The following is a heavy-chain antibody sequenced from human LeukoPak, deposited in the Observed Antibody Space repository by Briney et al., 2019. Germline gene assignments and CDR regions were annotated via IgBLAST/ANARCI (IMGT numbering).Heavy chain of an antibody. D-gene: IGHD3-10*01. J-gene: IGHJ4*02. V-gene: IGHV4-39*01. CDR2: IYYSGST. CDR3: ARHRGEFGDSPPNIDY. CDR1: GGSISSSTYY. Sequence: SETLSLTCTVSGGSISSSTYYWAWIRQPPGKGLEWIGSIYYSGSTYYNPSLKSRVTISVDTSKNQLSLRLSSVTAADTAVYYCARHRGEFGDSPPNIDYWGQGTLVTVSS.